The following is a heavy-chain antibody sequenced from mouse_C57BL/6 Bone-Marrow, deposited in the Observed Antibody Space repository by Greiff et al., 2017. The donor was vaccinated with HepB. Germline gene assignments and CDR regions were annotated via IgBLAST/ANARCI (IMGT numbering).Heavy chain of an antibody. CDR3: ARALYDYEGAMDY. Sequence: EVKLMESGGGLVQSGRSLRLSCATSGFTFSDFYMEWVRQAPGKGLEWIAASRNKANDYTTEYSASVKGRFIVSRDTSKSILYLQMNALRAEDTAIYYCARALYDYEGAMDYWGQGTSVTVSS. V-gene: IGHV7-1*01. CDR1: GFTFSDFY. D-gene: IGHD2-4*01. CDR2: SRNKANDYTT. J-gene: IGHJ4*01.